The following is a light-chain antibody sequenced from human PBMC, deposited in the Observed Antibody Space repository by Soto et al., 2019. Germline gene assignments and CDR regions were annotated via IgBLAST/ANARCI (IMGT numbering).Light chain of an antibody. V-gene: IGLV1-44*01. Sequence: QSVLTQPPSASGTPGQRVPISCSGSSSNIGSNAVTWYQQLPGTAPKLLIYSNDQRPSGVPDRFSGSKSGTSASLAISGLQSEDEADYYCCSYAGSSTYVFGTGTKLTVL. CDR1: SSNIGSNA. CDR2: SND. CDR3: CSYAGSSTYV. J-gene: IGLJ1*01.